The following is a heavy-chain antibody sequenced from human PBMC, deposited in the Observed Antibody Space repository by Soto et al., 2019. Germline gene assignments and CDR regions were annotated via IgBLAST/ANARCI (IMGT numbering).Heavy chain of an antibody. D-gene: IGHD4-17*01. CDR1: GFNFGSFA. J-gene: IGHJ4*02. V-gene: IGHV3-23*01. CDR3: AKDRLRVMTTVALDH. Sequence: EVQLLQSGGGLVQPGGSLRLSCVASGFNFGSFALTWVRQVPGKGLEWVSIISGSGGATYYADSVKGRFTISRDSSKNTVYLHMNSLRAEDTAVYDCAKDRLRVMTTVALDHWGQGTLVTVSS. CDR2: ISGSGGAT.